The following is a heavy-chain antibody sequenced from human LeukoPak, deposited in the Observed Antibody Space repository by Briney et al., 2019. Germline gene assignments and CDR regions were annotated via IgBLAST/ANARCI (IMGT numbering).Heavy chain of an antibody. Sequence: SETLSLTCTVSGGSISSYYWSWIRQPPGKGLEWIGYIYTSGSTNYNPSLKSRVTISVDTSKNQFSLELSSLTAADTAVYYCARLRAQYSSSFWAFDIWGQGTMVTVSA. CDR2: IYTSGST. CDR3: ARLRAQYSSSFWAFDI. D-gene: IGHD6-6*01. V-gene: IGHV4-4*09. J-gene: IGHJ3*02. CDR1: GGSISSYY.